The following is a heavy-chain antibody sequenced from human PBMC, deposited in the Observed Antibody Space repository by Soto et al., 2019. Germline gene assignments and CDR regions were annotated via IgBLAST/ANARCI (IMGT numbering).Heavy chain of an antibody. CDR2: AHHSGRT. V-gene: IGHV4-4*02. CDR3: ARLIGNSWLDS. J-gene: IGHJ5*01. Sequence: PSETLSLTCTVSGDSMSSSNWWNWVRQPPGKGLEWIGEAHHSGRTNYNPSLKSRVTISVDTSNNQVSLQLNSVTPDDTAVYYCARLIGNSWLDSWGQGTLVTVSS. D-gene: IGHD3-16*01. CDR1: GDSMSSSNW.